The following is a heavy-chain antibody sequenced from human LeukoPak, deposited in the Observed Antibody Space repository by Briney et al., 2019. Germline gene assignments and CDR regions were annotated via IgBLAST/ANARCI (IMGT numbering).Heavy chain of an antibody. J-gene: IGHJ4*02. CDR2: IKQDGSEK. CDR1: GFAFSSYW. D-gene: IGHD3-22*01. V-gene: IGHV3-7*03. CDR3: AREGFRYYYDSSGCLDY. Sequence: GGSLRISCAASGFAFSSYWMSWVRQAPGKGLEWVANIKQDGSEKYYVDSVKGRFTISRDNAKNSLYLQMNSLRAEDTAVYYCAREGFRYYYDSSGCLDYWGQGTLVTVSS.